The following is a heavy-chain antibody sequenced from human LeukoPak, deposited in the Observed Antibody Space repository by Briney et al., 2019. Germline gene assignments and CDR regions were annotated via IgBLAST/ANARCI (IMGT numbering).Heavy chain of an antibody. CDR1: GFTFSTSW. D-gene: IGHD2-15*01. Sequence: GGSLRLSCVASGFTFSTSWMSWVRQAPGKGLEWLANINPDGRATFYVDSVKGRFIISRDNAKNSLFLQMSSLRDDDTALYYCASSHDSAGNDWGQGTVVTVYS. J-gene: IGHJ1*01. CDR2: INPDGRAT. V-gene: IGHV3-7*01. CDR3: ASSHDSAGND.